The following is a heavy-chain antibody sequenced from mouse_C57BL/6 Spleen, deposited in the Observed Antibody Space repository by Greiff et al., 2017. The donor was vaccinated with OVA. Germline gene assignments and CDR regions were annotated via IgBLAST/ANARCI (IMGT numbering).Heavy chain of an antibody. Sequence: QVQLQQPGAELIKPGASVKLSCKASGYTFTSYWMHWVKQRPGQGLEWIGMIHPNSGSTNYNEKFKSKATLTVDKSSSTAYMQLSSLTSEDSAVYYCARGAQATTAMDYWGQGTSVTVSS. V-gene: IGHV1-64*01. CDR1: GYTFTSYW. D-gene: IGHD3-2*02. J-gene: IGHJ4*01. CDR2: IHPNSGST. CDR3: ARGAQATTAMDY.